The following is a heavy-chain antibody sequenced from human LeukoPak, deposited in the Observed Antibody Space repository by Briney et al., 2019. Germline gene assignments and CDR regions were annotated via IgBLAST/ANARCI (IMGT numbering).Heavy chain of an antibody. CDR1: GGTFSSYA. CDR3: ARDLPGDYSGSYYNWFDP. CDR2: IIPIFGTA. D-gene: IGHD1-26*01. J-gene: IGHJ5*02. Sequence: ASVKVSCKASGGTFSSYAISWVRQAPGQGLEWMGGIIPIFGTANYAQKFQGRVTITADESTSTAYMELSSLRSEDTAVYYCARDLPGDYSGSYYNWFDPWGQGTLVTVSS. V-gene: IGHV1-69*13.